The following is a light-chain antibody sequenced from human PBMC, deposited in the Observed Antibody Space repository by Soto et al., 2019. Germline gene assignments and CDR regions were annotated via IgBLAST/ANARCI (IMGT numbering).Light chain of an antibody. V-gene: IGKV3-20*01. CDR3: QQYGSSPPIT. CDR1: QSVSNSY. CDR2: GAS. Sequence: DIVVTQSPGTRSLSAGDRATLSCGASQSVSNSYLAWYQQKPGQAPRLLIYGASSRATGIPDRFSGSGCGTDFTLPISRLEPEDFAVYYCQQYGSSPPITFGQGTRLEIK. J-gene: IGKJ5*01.